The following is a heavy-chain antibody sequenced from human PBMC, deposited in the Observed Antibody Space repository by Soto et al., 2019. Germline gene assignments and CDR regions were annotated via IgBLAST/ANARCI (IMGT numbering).Heavy chain of an antibody. CDR2: IIPIFGTA. Sequence: SVKVSCKASGGTFSSYAISWVRQAPGQGLEWMGGIIPIFGTANYAQKFQGRVTITADESTSTAYMELSSLRSEDTVVYYCARTVEVVVAASDFYFQHWGQGTLVTVSS. CDR1: GGTFSSYA. CDR3: ARTVEVVVAASDFYFQH. V-gene: IGHV1-69*13. D-gene: IGHD2-15*01. J-gene: IGHJ1*01.